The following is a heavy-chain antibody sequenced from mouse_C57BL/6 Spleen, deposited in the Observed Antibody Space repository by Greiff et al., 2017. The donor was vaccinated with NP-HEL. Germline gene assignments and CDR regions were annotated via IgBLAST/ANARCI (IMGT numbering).Heavy chain of an antibody. Sequence: ESGPGLVKPSQSLSLPCSVTGYSITSGYYWYWIRQFPGNNLEWMGYISYDGSNNYNPSLKNRISITRDTAKNPFFLQLNSVTTEDTATSYYGRIGSSYGYYFDDWGQGTTLTVSS. CDR2: ISYDGSN. V-gene: IGHV3-6*01. J-gene: IGHJ2*01. CDR1: GYSITSGYY. D-gene: IGHD1-1*01. CDR3: GRIGSSYGYYFDD.